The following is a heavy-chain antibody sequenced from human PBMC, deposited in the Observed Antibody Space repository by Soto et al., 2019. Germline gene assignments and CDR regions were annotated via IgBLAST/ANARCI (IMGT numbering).Heavy chain of an antibody. D-gene: IGHD1-26*01. Sequence: QVQLVQSGAEVKKPGASVKVSCKASGYTFTDYGVSWVRQAPGQGLEWMGWINTYNGKTNYAPKGQARVPMTTDTSTTTAYMELRSLNSDDTAVYFCARDQYAVGGDFWGQGTLVTVSS. CDR2: INTYNGKT. CDR3: ARDQYAVGGDF. V-gene: IGHV1-18*01. CDR1: GYTFTDYG. J-gene: IGHJ4*02.